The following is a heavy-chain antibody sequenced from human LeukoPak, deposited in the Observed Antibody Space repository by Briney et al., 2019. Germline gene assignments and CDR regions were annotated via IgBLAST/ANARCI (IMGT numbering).Heavy chain of an antibody. CDR2: IKQDGSEK. CDR3: ARVSEAIDLDP. Sequence: GGSLRLSCAASGFTFSIYWISWVRQAPGKGLEWVANIKQDGSEKYYVDSVKGRFTISRDNAKNSLYLQMNSLRAEDTAVYYCARVSEAIDLDPWGQGTLVTVSS. J-gene: IGHJ5*02. CDR1: GFTFSIYW. D-gene: IGHD2-2*01. V-gene: IGHV3-7*01.